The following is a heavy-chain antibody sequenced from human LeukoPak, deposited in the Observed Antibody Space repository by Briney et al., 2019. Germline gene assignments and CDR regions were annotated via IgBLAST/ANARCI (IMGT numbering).Heavy chain of an antibody. CDR2: ISYDGSNK. V-gene: IGHV3-30*04. CDR3: VRAPYYYYGMDV. CDR1: GFTFSSYA. J-gene: IGHJ6*02. Sequence: PGRSLRLSCAASGFTFSSYAMHWVRQALGKGLEWVAIISYDGSNKYYADSVKGRFTISRDNSKNTLYLQMNSLRAEDTAVYWGVRAPYYYYGMDVWGQGTTVTVSS. D-gene: IGHD3-10*01.